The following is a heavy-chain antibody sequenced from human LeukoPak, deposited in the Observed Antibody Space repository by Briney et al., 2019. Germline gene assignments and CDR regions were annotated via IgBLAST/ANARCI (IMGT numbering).Heavy chain of an antibody. D-gene: IGHD3-22*01. CDR3: AKELDSSGYFDY. CDR1: GFTFSNYD. CDR2: ISGSGGST. Sequence: GGSLRLSCAASGFTFSNYDMSWVRQAPGKGLEWVSGISGSGGSTYHADSVKGRFTISRDNSKNTLYLQMYSLRAEDTAVYYCAKELDSSGYFDYWGQGTLVTVSS. V-gene: IGHV3-23*01. J-gene: IGHJ4*02.